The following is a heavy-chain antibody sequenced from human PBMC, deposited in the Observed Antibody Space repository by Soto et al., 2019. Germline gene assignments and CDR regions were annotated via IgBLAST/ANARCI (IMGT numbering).Heavy chain of an antibody. Sequence: PSETLSLTCTVSGGSISSGGYYWSWIRQHPGKGLEWIGYIYYSGSTYYNPSLKSRVTISVDTSKNQFSLKLSSVTAADTAVYYCARHNNIVVVPAAIMAQGYYYYMDVWGKGTTVTVSS. D-gene: IGHD2-2*02. CDR1: GGSISSGGYY. CDR3: ARHNNIVVVPAAIMAQGYYYYMDV. V-gene: IGHV4-39*01. J-gene: IGHJ6*03. CDR2: IYYSGST.